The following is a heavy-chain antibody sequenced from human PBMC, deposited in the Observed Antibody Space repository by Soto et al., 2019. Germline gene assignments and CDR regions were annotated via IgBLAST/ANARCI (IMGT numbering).Heavy chain of an antibody. Sequence: QVQLQESGPGLVKPSETLSLTCTVSGDSVNSGSFYWSWIRQPPGKGLEWIGYIYYTGSTNYNPSLKSPPSISLATSKNLSSLKLTSVTAADPAVYCCVRGRYTGSYFNHLFHIWGQGALITVSS. CDR3: VRGRYTGSYFNHLFHI. CDR2: IYYTGST. D-gene: IGHD1-26*01. J-gene: IGHJ4*02. V-gene: IGHV4-61*03. CDR1: GDSVNSGSFY.